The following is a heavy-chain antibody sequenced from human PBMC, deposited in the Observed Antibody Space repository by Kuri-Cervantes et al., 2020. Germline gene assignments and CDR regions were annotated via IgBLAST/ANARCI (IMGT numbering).Heavy chain of an antibody. D-gene: IGHD4-17*01. V-gene: IGHV3-23*01. CDR3: VKGVNDYSDYQKWFDP. Sequence: GESLKISCAASGFTFSSYSMNWVRQAPGKGLEWVSVINGRGLITYYADSVKGRLTISRDNSKNTLYLQMNSLRAGDTAVYYCVKGVNDYSDYQKWFDPWGQGTLVTVSS. CDR1: GFTFSSYS. J-gene: IGHJ5*02. CDR2: INGRGLIT.